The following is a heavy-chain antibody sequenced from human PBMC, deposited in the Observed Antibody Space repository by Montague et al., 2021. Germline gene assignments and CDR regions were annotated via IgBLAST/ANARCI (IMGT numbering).Heavy chain of an antibody. Sequence: SLRLSCPASGITFDYYWMSWVRQAPGKGREWVANINEDGSEKNYVDSVRGRFSISRDNTKNSLYLQMNSLRVEDTAVYYCARDRAAAGSWGHGTLVIVSS. CDR3: ARDRAAAGS. D-gene: IGHD6-13*01. CDR1: GITFDYYW. J-gene: IGHJ5*01. CDR2: INEDGSEK. V-gene: IGHV3-7*01.